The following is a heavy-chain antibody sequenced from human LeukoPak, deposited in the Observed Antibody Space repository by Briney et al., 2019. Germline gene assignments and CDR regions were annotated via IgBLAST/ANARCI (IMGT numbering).Heavy chain of an antibody. Sequence: ASVKVSCKTSGFDFVTSVIHWVRQARGQRREGLGGIIVGSGNTKYGEKFQERAAMSRDLSTSTVYVELTSLRSGDTAVYHCATEGGLGLGESWFDPWGQGTLVTVSS. CDR2: IIVGSGNT. CDR1: GFDFVTSV. V-gene: IGHV1-58*02. D-gene: IGHD3/OR15-3a*01. J-gene: IGHJ5*02. CDR3: ATEGGLGLGESWFDP.